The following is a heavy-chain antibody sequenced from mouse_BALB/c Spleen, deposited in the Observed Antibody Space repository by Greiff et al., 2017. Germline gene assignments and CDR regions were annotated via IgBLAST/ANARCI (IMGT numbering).Heavy chain of an antibody. CDR1: GFTFSSFG. J-gene: IGHJ3*01. V-gene: IGHV5-17*02. CDR3: ARDGNYPY. Sequence: EVQLVESGGGLVQPGGSRKLSCAASGFTFSSFGMHWVRQAPEKGLEWVAYISSGSSTIYYADTVKGRFTISRDNPKNTLFLQMTSLRSEDTAMYYCARDGNYPYWGQGTLVTVSA. CDR2: ISSGSSTI. D-gene: IGHD2-1*01.